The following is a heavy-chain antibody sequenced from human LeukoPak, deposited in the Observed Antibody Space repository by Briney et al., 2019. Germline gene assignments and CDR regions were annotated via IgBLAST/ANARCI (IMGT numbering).Heavy chain of an antibody. CDR2: IIPIFGTA. Sequence: GASVKVSCKASGGTFSSYAISWVRQAPGQGLEWMGGIIPIFGTANYAQKFQGRVTITTDESTSTAYMELSSLRSEDTAVYYCARNWVGASFSDYWGQGTLVTVPS. V-gene: IGHV1-69*05. J-gene: IGHJ4*02. CDR3: ARNWVGASFSDY. D-gene: IGHD1-26*01. CDR1: GGTFSSYA.